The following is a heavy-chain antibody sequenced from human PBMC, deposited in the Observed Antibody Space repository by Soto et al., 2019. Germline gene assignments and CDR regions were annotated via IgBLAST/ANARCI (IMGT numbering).Heavy chain of an antibody. CDR1: GFTFSSYW. Sequence: GSLRLSCAASGFTFSSYWMSWVRQAPGKGLEWVANIKQDGSEKYYVDSVKGRFTISRDNAKNSLYLQMNSLRAEDTAVYYCARDLMITFGGVLEPIDYWGQGTLVTVSS. D-gene: IGHD3-16*02. CDR2: IKQDGSEK. V-gene: IGHV3-7*01. CDR3: ARDLMITFGGVLEPIDY. J-gene: IGHJ4*02.